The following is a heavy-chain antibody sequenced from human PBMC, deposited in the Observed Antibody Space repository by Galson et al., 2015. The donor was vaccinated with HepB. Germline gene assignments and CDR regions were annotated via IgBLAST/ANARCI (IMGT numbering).Heavy chain of an antibody. V-gene: IGHV6-1*01. J-gene: IGHJ4*02. Sequence: CAISGDSVSSNSAAWNWIRQSPSRGLEWLGRTYYRSKWYNDYAVSVKSRITINPDTSKNQFSLQLNSVTPEDTAVYYCARARQDGSGSYYIGYYFDYWGQGTLVTVSS. CDR2: TYYRSKWYN. D-gene: IGHD3-10*01. CDR3: ARARQDGSGSYYIGYYFDY. CDR1: GDSVSSNSAA.